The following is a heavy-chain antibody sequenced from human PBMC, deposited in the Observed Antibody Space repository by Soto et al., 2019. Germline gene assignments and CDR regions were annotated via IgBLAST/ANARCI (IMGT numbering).Heavy chain of an antibody. Sequence: WGSLRLSCSASVFTFSTSEMSWVRQAPGKGLEWISHISSSGGTTYYADSVKGRFTISRDNANHSLFLQMNSLRVADTAVYYCARWEVVTGLDYWGQGTLVTVSS. CDR3: ARWEVVTGLDY. V-gene: IGHV3-48*03. CDR1: VFTFSTSE. CDR2: ISSSGGTT. J-gene: IGHJ4*02. D-gene: IGHD3-22*01.